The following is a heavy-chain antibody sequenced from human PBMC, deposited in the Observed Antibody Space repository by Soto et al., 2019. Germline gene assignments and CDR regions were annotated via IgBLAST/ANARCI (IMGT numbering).Heavy chain of an antibody. CDR1: GGSFTGNY. CDR2: VNDSGST. V-gene: IGHV4-34*01. Sequence: SETLSFTCAVYGGSFTGNYRSWIRQPPGKGLEWIGEVNDSGSTNFNPSLKSRVTISVDTSKKQFTLKLTSVTAADTAVYYCATDSANSYFGMDVWCHGTTVT. CDR3: ATDSANSYFGMDV. D-gene: IGHD1-26*01. J-gene: IGHJ6*02.